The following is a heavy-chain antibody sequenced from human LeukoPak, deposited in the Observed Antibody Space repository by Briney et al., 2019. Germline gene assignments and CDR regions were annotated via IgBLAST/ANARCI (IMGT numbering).Heavy chain of an antibody. CDR2: ISGDGGST. Sequence: PGGSLRLSCAAPGFTFDDYAMHWVRQPPGKGLGWVSLISGDGGSTYYADSVKGRFAISRDNSKNSLYLQMNSLRTEDTALHYCAISDHYFDYWGQGTLVTVSS. CDR1: GFTFDDYA. CDR3: AISDHYFDY. V-gene: IGHV3-43*02. J-gene: IGHJ4*02.